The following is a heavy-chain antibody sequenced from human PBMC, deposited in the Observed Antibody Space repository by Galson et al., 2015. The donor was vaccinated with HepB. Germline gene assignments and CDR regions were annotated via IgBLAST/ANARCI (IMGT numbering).Heavy chain of an antibody. CDR1: GFTFDDYG. CDR3: ARKGSWPSAVTYFDY. V-gene: IGHV3-20*04. J-gene: IGHJ4*02. CDR2: INWNGGST. D-gene: IGHD4-17*01. Sequence: SLRLSCAASGFTFDDYGMSWVRQAPGKGLEWVSGINWNGGSTGYADSVKGRFTISRDNAKNSLYLQMNSLRAEDTALYYCARKGSWPSAVTYFDYWGQGTLVTVSS.